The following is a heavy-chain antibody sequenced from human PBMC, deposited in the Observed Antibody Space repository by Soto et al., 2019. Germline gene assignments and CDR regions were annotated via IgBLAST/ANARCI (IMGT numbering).Heavy chain of an antibody. CDR1: GFTVSSNY. CDR2: IYSGGST. D-gene: IGHD3-3*01. Sequence: GSLGLSCAASGFTVSSNYMSWVRQAPGKGLEWVSVIYSGGSTYYADSVKGRFTISRDNSKNTLYLQMNSLRAEDTAVYYCARVSIFGVVHYYYYGMDVWGQGTTVPVSS. CDR3: ARVSIFGVVHYYYYGMDV. J-gene: IGHJ6*02. V-gene: IGHV3-53*01.